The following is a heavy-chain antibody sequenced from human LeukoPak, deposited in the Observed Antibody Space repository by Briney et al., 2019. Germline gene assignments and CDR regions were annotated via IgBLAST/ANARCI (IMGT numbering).Heavy chain of an antibody. D-gene: IGHD5-24*01. J-gene: IGHJ4*02. CDR3: ARAGWLQYYYFDY. CDR1: GDTFSNYA. Sequence: ASVKVSCKASGDTFSNYAISWVRQAPGQGLEWMGGIIPIFGTAKYAQKFQGRVTITAGTSTSTAYMELSSLRSEDTAVYYCARAGWLQYYYFDYWGQGTLVTVSS. V-gene: IGHV1-69*06. CDR2: IIPIFGTA.